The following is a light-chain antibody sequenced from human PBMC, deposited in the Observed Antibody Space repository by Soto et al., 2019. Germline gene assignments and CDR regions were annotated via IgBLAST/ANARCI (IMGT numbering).Light chain of an antibody. V-gene: IGLV1-51*02. CDR1: YSNIGHNY. CDR2: ENN. Sequence: QSVLTQPPSVSAAPGQKVTISCSGSYSNIGHNYVSWYQQLPGTAPKLLIYENNKRPSGIPDRFSGSKSGTSATLDITGLQTGDEADYYCGTWDISLSAGALFGGGTQLTVL. CDR3: GTWDISLSAGAL. J-gene: IGLJ7*01.